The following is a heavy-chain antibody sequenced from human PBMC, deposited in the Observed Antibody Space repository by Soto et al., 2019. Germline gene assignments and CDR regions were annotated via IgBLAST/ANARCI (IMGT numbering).Heavy chain of an antibody. Sequence: EVQLSESGGGLRQPGGSLRLSCAASGFTFTNYAMTWVRQTPGKGLEWVSGISASGGLKDYADSVQGRFTVSRDNSKNILYLQMDNLRDEDTALYYCAREVGAPSGWLDPWGQGTQVTVSS. CDR3: AREVGAPSGWLDP. CDR1: GFTFTNYA. D-gene: IGHD1-26*01. J-gene: IGHJ5*02. CDR2: ISASGGLK. V-gene: IGHV3-23*01.